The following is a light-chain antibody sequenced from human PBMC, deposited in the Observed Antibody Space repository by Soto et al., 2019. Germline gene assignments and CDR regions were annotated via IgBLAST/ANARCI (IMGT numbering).Light chain of an antibody. J-gene: IGKJ5*01. Sequence: EIVLTQSPATLSLSPGERATLSCRARQSVSSYLAWYQQRPGHAPRLLIYGASNRATGIPARFSGSGSGTDFTLTISSLEAEDFAGYYCQQRTDLPMTFGQGTRLEIK. CDR1: QSVSSY. CDR2: GAS. V-gene: IGKV3-11*01. CDR3: QQRTDLPMT.